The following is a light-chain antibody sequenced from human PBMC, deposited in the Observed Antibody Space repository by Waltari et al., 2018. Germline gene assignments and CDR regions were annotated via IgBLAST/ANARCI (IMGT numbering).Light chain of an antibody. CDR1: SSDIGGYNS. Sequence: QSALTRPAPVSGSPGQSITISCTGTSSDIGGYNSSSWYQHHPGKAPKLLIYEVSNRPSGFSDRFSGSKSGKTASRTISGLQAGDEAVYYCSSYTSLTTLVFGGGTKLTVL. J-gene: IGLJ2*01. CDR2: EVS. V-gene: IGLV2-14*01. CDR3: SSYTSLTTLV.